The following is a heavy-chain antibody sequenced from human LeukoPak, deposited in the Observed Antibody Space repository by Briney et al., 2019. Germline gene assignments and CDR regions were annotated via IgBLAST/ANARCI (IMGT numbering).Heavy chain of an antibody. CDR2: INQDGSEK. V-gene: IGHV3-7*03. CDR3: ARDYRSSWYV. Sequence: GGSLRLSCAASGFVFTNYWMSWIRQAPVKGLEWVANINQDGSEKHYVDSVKGRFTVSRDNARNSLFLQMNSLRAEDTSVYYCARDYRSSWYVRGQGTLVTVSS. CDR1: GFVFTNYW. D-gene: IGHD6-13*01. J-gene: IGHJ4*02.